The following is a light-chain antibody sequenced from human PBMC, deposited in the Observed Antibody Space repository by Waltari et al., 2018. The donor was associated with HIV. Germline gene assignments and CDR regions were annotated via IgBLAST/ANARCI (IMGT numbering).Light chain of an antibody. J-gene: IGKJ2*01. Sequence: DINMTQSPSSLSASVGARVTITCRASQSIITYLNWYHQSPGKAPTLLIFGASTLHDGVSSRFSGSGSETDFTLSIAGLQREDSGTYFCQQTFSPPRRFGPGT. V-gene: IGKV1-39*01. CDR1: QSIITY. CDR2: GAS. CDR3: QQTFSPPRR.